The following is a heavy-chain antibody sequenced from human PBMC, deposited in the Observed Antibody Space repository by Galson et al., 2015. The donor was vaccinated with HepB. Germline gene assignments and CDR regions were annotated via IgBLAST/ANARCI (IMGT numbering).Heavy chain of an antibody. Sequence: SLRLSCAASGFIFDDYCMYWVRQIPGKGLEWVSGISWSSATMAYADSVKGRFIISRDNAKKSLYLQMNSLRPEDTAFYYCAKGAPGWWERKFEMLGSFFDSWGQGTLVTVSS. V-gene: IGHV3-9*01. J-gene: IGHJ4*02. CDR2: ISWSSATM. CDR1: GFIFDDYC. CDR3: AKGAPGWWERKFEMLGSFFDS. D-gene: IGHD1-1*01.